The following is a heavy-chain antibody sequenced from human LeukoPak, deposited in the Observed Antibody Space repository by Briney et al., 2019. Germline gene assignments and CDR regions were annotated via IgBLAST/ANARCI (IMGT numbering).Heavy chain of an antibody. D-gene: IGHD4-11*01. J-gene: IGHJ4*02. Sequence: GGSLRLSCAASGFTFSTYSMNWVRQAPGKGLVWVSAITSSGGDTYYADSVKGRFTFSRDNSKNTLYLQMTSLRPEDTAIYYCAKADYNDYAFDYWGQGTLVTVSS. CDR2: ITSSGGDT. CDR1: GFTFSTYS. V-gene: IGHV3-23*01. CDR3: AKADYNDYAFDY.